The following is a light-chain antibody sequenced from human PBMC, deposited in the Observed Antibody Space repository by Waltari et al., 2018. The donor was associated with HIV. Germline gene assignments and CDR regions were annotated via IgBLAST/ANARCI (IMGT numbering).Light chain of an antibody. V-gene: IGKV3-11*01. CDR2: DAS. Sequence: DIVITLSLSTLSFCLAERVTLSCRASLSASSYLAWYQQKPGQAPRLLIYDASNRATGMSARFSGSGSGTDFTLTISSLEAEDFAVYYCQQRSNWPPWTFGQGTKVEIK. CDR3: QQRSNWPPWT. J-gene: IGKJ1*01. CDR1: LSASSY.